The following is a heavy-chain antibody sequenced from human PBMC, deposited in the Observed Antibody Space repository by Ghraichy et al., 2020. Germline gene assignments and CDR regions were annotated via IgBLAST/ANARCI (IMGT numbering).Heavy chain of an antibody. CDR2: INAGNGNT. CDR1: GYTFTSYA. CDR3: ARDFNNWNFFDY. J-gene: IGHJ4*02. D-gene: IGHD1-7*01. V-gene: IGHV1-3*01. Sequence: ASVKVSCKASGYTFTSYAMHWVRQAPGQRLEWMGWINAGNGNTKYSQKFQGRVTITRDTSASTAYMELSSLRSEDTAVYYCARDFNNWNFFDYWGQGTLVTVSS.